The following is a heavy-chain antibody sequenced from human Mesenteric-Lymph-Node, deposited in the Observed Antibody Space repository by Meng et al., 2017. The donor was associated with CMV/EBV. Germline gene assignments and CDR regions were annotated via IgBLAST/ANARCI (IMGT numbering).Heavy chain of an antibody. CDR3: ARDLYYDYWSGSSGMDV. V-gene: IGHV4-59*13. Sequence: SETLSLTCTVSGGSISRYYWSWIRQPPGKGLEWIGFIYYSVNGSPKYNPSLKTGVTISGDTSKNQISLRLSSVTAADTAVYYCARDLYYDYWSGSSGMDVWGQGTTVTVSS. J-gene: IGHJ6*02. CDR1: GGSISRYY. CDR2: IYYSVNGSP. D-gene: IGHD3-3*01.